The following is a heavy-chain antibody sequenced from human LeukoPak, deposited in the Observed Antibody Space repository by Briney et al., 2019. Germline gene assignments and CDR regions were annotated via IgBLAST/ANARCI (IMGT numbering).Heavy chain of an antibody. D-gene: IGHD3-10*01. CDR2: INPNSGGT. J-gene: IGHJ4*02. CDR1: GYTFTCYY. V-gene: IGHV1-2*02. CDR3: ARGGGSGSYYYFDY. Sequence: ASVKVSCKASGYTFTCYYMHWVRQAPGQGLEWMGWINPNSGGTNYAQKFQGRVTMTRDTSISTAYMELSRLRSDDTAVYYCARGGGSGSYYYFDYWGQGTLVTVSS.